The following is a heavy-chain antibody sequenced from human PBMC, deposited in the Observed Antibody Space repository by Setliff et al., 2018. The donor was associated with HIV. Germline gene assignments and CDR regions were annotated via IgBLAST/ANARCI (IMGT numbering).Heavy chain of an antibody. CDR2: INAGNGNT. CDR1: GYTFTSYA. Sequence: GASVKVSCKASGYTFTSYAIHWVRQAPGQRLEWMGWINAGNGNTKYSQEFQGRVTITRDTSASTAYMELSGLKSDDTALYYCARDVGVPGRGNALDYWGQGALVTVSS. J-gene: IGHJ4*02. D-gene: IGHD3-3*01. CDR3: ARDVGVPGRGNALDY. V-gene: IGHV1-3*01.